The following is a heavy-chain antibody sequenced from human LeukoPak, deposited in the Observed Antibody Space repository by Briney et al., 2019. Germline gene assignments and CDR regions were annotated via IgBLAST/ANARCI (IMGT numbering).Heavy chain of an antibody. CDR1: GGSFSGYY. V-gene: IGHV4-34*01. CDR2: IYYSGNT. Sequence: SETLSLTCAVYGGSFSGYYWSWIRQPPGKGLEWIGSIYYSGNTYYNASLKSRVTISVDTSKNQFSLKLNSVTAADTAVYYCARILYSNNIDYWGQGTLVTVSS. D-gene: IGHD2/OR15-2a*01. CDR3: ARILYSNNIDY. J-gene: IGHJ4*02.